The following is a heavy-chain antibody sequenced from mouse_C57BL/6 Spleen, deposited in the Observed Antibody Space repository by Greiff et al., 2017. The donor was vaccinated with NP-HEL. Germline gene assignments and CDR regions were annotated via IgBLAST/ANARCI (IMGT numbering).Heavy chain of an antibody. V-gene: IGHV10-1*01. CDR2: IRSKSNNYAT. Sequence: EVKLVESGGGLVQPKGSLKLSCAASGFSFNTYAMNWVRQAPGKGLEWVARIRSKSNNYATYYADSVKDRFTISRDDSESMLYLQMNHLKTEDTAMYYCVRGDGGMDYWGQGTSVTVSS. CDR1: GFSFNTYA. J-gene: IGHJ4*01. D-gene: IGHD3-3*01. CDR3: VRGDGGMDY.